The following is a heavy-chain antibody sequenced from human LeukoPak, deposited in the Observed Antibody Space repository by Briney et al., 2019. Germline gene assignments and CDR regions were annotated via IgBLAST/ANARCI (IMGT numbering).Heavy chain of an antibody. D-gene: IGHD3-10*01. CDR2: IYYSGST. J-gene: IGHJ4*02. CDR1: GGSISSYY. CDR3: ARDPGYRSGSYFAY. Sequence: SETLSLTCTVSGGSISSYYWSWIRQPPGKGLEWIGYIYYSGSTNYNPSLKSRVTISVDTSKNQFSLKLSSVTAADTAVYYCARDPGYRSGSYFAYWGQGTLVTVSS. V-gene: IGHV4-59*12.